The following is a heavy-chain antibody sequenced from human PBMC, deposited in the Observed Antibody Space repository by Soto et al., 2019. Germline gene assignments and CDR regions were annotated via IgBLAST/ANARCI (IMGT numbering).Heavy chain of an antibody. D-gene: IGHD2-15*01. CDR2: IYYSGST. Sequence: QVQLQESGPGLVKPSETLSLTCTVSGGSVSSGSYYWSWIRQPPGKGLEGIGYIYYSGSTNYNPSLKSRVTISVDTSKNQFSLKLSSVTAADTAVYYCARARGGYCSGGSCYSDYYYGMDVW. CDR1: GGSVSSGSYY. CDR3: ARARGGYCSGGSCYSDYYYGMDV. V-gene: IGHV4-61*01. J-gene: IGHJ6*01.